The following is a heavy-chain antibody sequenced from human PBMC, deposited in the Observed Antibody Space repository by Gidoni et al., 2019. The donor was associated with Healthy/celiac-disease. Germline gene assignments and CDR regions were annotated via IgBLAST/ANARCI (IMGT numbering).Heavy chain of an antibody. J-gene: IGHJ4*02. CDR1: GYTITELS. CDR3: ATDTTMVRGEGTDY. Sequence: QVQLVQSGAEGKKPGASVTVSCKVPGYTITELSMHWVRPAPGKGLEWMGGFDPQDGETIYEQKVQGRVTMTEDTSTDNAYLELSSLRSEDTGVYYCATDTTMVRGEGTDYWGQGTLVTVSS. D-gene: IGHD3-10*01. V-gene: IGHV1-24*01. CDR2: FDPQDGET.